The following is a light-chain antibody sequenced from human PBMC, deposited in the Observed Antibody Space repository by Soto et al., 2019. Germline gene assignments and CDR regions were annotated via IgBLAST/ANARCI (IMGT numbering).Light chain of an antibody. V-gene: IGKV1-5*03. CDR1: QSVSIW. CDR2: KSY. CDR3: IQDINYPWT. J-gene: IGKJ1*01. Sequence: DIQMTQSPSTLSASEGGRVTISCRASQSVSIWLAWYQQKPGRAPKLLIYKSYILESGVQSRFSGSGSGTEFTLAIRSLQPEDSATYYCIQDINYPWTFGQGTKVDIK.